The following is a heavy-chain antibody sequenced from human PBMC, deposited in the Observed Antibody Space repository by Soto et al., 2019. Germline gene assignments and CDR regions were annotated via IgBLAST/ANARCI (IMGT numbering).Heavy chain of an antibody. Sequence: PGGSLRLSCAASGFTFSTYTMNWGRQAPGKGLEWISSISSGSSYIYYAGSVKGRFTISRDNAKNSLFLQMNSLRADDTAVYYCARDILSGGAYPDSWGQGTKVTVSS. V-gene: IGHV3-21*01. CDR2: ISSGSSYI. CDR3: ARDILSGGAYPDS. CDR1: GFTFSTYT. D-gene: IGHD3-10*01. J-gene: IGHJ5*01.